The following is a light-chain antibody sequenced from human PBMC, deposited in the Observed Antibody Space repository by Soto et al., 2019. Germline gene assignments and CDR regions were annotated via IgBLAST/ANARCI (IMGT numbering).Light chain of an antibody. CDR1: QDISNN. CDR2: DAS. J-gene: IGKJ2*01. V-gene: IGKV1-33*01. Sequence: DIQMTQSPSSLSASVGDRVTITCQASQDISNNLNWYQQKPGKAPKLLIYDASSLETGVPSRFSVGGSGTDFTFTISSLQPEDIATYYCQQYDNLPGYTFGQGTKLEIK. CDR3: QQYDNLPGYT.